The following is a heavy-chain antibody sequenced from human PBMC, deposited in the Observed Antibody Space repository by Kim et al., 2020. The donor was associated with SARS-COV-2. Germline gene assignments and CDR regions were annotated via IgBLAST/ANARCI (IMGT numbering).Heavy chain of an antibody. D-gene: IGHD3-10*02. CDR1: GYTFTSYG. CDR3: ARDPYFYGPGGSFDS. CDR2: INTRNGNK. Sequence: ASVKVSCKTSGYTFTSYGIHWVRQAPGQGLERMGWINTRNGNKKYAQKFQGRVIVTTDTSARTAYMELGSLQADDTAIYFCARDPYFYGPGGSFDSWGQGTLVAVSS. J-gene: IGHJ4*02. V-gene: IGHV1-18*01.